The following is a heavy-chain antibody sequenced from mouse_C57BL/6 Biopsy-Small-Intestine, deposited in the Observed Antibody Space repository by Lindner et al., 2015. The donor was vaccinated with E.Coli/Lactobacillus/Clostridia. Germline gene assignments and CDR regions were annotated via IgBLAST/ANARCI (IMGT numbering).Heavy chain of an antibody. Sequence: VQLQESGPELVKPGASVKISCKASGYAFSSSWMNRVKQRPGKGLEWIGRIYPGDGDTNYNGKFKGKATLTADKSSSTAYMQLSSLTSEDSAVYFCARYPFYYSNYGGYAMDYWGQGTSVTVSS. J-gene: IGHJ4*01. CDR3: ARYPFYYSNYGGYAMDY. D-gene: IGHD2-5*01. CDR2: IYPGDGDT. CDR1: GYAFSSSW. V-gene: IGHV1-82*01.